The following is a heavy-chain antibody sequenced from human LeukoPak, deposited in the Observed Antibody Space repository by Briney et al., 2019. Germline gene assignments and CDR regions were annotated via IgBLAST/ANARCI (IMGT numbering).Heavy chain of an antibody. D-gene: IGHD2-2*01. Sequence: PSETPSLTCAVYGGSFSGYYWSWIRQPPGKGLEWIGEINHSGSTNYNPSLKSRVTISVDTSKNQFSLKLSSVTAADTAVYYCARALVGYCSSTSCYPYYYYYYGMDVWGQGTTVTVSS. V-gene: IGHV4-34*01. J-gene: IGHJ6*02. CDR1: GGSFSGYY. CDR3: ARALVGYCSSTSCYPYYYYYYGMDV. CDR2: INHSGST.